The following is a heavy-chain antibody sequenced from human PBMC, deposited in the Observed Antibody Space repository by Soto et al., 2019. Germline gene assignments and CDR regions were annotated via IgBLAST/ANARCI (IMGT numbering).Heavy chain of an antibody. CDR3: ARVSSDRGYYYFAMDV. V-gene: IGHV3-30*03. D-gene: IGHD3-10*01. CDR2: ISHGGNEK. J-gene: IGHJ6*02. CDR1: GFIFSSYA. Sequence: QVQLLESGGGVVQPGRSLRLSCTASGFIFSSYAMHWVRQAPGKGLEWVAVISHGGNEKYYADSVEVRFTISRDNSKNMVYLQMNGLSPEDTAVYYCARVSSDRGYYYFAMDVWGQGTTVTVS.